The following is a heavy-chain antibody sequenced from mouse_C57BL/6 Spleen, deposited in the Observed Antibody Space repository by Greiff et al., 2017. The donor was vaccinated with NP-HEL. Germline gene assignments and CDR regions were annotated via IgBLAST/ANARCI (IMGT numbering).Heavy chain of an antibody. J-gene: IGHJ3*01. V-gene: IGHV1-55*01. CDR1: GYTFTSYW. CDR2: IYPGSGST. D-gene: IGHD1-1*01. Sequence: VQLQQPGAELVKPGASVKMSCKASGYTFTSYWITWVKQRPGQGLEWIGDIYPGSGSTNYNEKFKSKATLTVDTSSSTAYMQLSSLTSEDSAVYYCARPYGSLPWFAYWGQGTLVTVSA. CDR3: ARPYGSLPWFAY.